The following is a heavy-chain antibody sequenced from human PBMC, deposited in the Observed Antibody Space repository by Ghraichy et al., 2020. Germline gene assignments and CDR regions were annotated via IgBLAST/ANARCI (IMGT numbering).Heavy chain of an antibody. CDR3: ARDSGSSWLNDY. CDR1: GYTFTSYA. J-gene: IGHJ4*02. V-gene: IGHV1-3*04. Sequence: VKVSCKASGYTFTSYAMHWVRQAPGQRPEWMGWISTGNGNTKYSQKFQGRVTITRDTSASTAYMEVSSLRSEDTAVYYCARDSGSSWLNDYWGQGTLVTVSS. CDR2: ISTGNGNT. D-gene: IGHD6-13*01.